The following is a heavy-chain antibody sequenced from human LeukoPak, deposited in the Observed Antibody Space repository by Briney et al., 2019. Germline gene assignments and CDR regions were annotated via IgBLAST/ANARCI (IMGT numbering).Heavy chain of an antibody. D-gene: IGHD6-19*01. J-gene: IGHJ4*02. CDR3: ARVTYSSGWYGYSRTSLAFDY. Sequence: PSETLSLTCTVSGGSISSGGYYWSWIRQHPGKGLEWIGYIYYGGSTNYNPSLKSRVTISVDTSKNQFSLKLSSVTAADTAVYCCARVTYSSGWYGYSRTSLAFDYWGQGTLVTVSS. CDR1: GGSISSGGYY. CDR2: IYYGGST. V-gene: IGHV4-61*08.